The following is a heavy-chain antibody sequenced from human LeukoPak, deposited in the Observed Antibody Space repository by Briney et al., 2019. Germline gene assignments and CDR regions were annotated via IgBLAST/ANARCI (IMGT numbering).Heavy chain of an antibody. V-gene: IGHV3-7*01. J-gene: IGHJ4*02. CDR2: IKDDGSGK. CDR3: ARVGYSSSWSPSDY. Sequence: GGSLRLSCATSGFTFTYYWMSWVRQAPGKGLEWVANIKDDGSGKYYVDSLKGRFTISRDNAKNSLYLQMNSLRAEDTAVYYCARVGYSSSWSPSDYWGQGALVTVSS. CDR1: GFTFTYYW. D-gene: IGHD6-13*01.